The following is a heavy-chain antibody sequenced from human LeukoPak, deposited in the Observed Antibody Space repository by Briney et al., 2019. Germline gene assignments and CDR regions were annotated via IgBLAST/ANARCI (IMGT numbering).Heavy chain of an antibody. CDR3: ARDGYYYGSGSYSNSIDY. D-gene: IGHD3-10*01. Sequence: SGTLSLTCAVSGGSISSSNRWSWVRQPPGKGLEWIGEIYHSGSTNYNPSLKSRVTISVDKSKNQFSLKLSSVTAADTAVYYCARDGYYYGSGSYSNSIDYWGQGTLVTVSS. CDR2: IYHSGST. V-gene: IGHV4-4*02. CDR1: GGSISSSNR. J-gene: IGHJ4*02.